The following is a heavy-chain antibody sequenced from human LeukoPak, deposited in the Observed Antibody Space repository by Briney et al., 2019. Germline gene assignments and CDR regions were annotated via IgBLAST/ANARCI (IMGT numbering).Heavy chain of an antibody. J-gene: IGHJ4*02. CDR2: INHSGST. CDR3: ARLYYDSSGSLGYFDY. D-gene: IGHD3-22*01. CDR1: GGSFSGYY. V-gene: IGHV4-34*01. Sequence: SETLSLTCAVYGGSFSGYYWSWIRQPPGKGLEWIGEINHSGSTNYNPSLKSRVTISVDTSKNQFSLKLSSVTAADTAVYYCARLYYDSSGSLGYFDYWGQGTLVTVSS.